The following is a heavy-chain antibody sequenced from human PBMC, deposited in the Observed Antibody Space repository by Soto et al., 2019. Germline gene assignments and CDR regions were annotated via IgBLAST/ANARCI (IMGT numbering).Heavy chain of an antibody. Sequence: QVQLQESGPGLVKPSQTLSLTCTVSGGSISSGGYYWSWIRQHPGKGLEWIGYIYYSGSTYYNPSLKSRVTISVDTSKNQFSLKLSSVTAADTAVYYCAKDRYGDYADYYYGMDVWGQGTTVTVSS. CDR1: GGSISSGGYY. V-gene: IGHV4-31*03. J-gene: IGHJ6*02. D-gene: IGHD4-17*01. CDR2: IYYSGST. CDR3: AKDRYGDYADYYYGMDV.